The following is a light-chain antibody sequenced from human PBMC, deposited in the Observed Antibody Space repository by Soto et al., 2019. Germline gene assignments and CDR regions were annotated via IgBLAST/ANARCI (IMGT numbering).Light chain of an antibody. J-gene: IGKJ1*01. CDR1: QGISIS. CDR3: QQYSTYST. V-gene: IGKV1-5*01. CDR2: DAS. Sequence: DIQMTQSPSTLSASVGDRVTITCRASQGISISLAWYQQKPGKAPKLLIYDASNLESGVPSIFSGSGSGTEFTLTISSLPPDDFATYYCQQYSTYSTFGQGTKVDI.